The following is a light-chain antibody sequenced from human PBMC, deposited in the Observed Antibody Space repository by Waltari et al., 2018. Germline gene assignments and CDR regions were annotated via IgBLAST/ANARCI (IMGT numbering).Light chain of an antibody. Sequence: QSVLTQPPSASGTPGQRVTISCSGSSSNIGSNTVNWYQQLPGTAPKLLIYSNNQRPSGVPDRFSGYKSGTSASLAISGLQSEDEADYYCAAWDDSLNVHVVFGGGTKLTVL. CDR2: SNN. CDR1: SSNIGSNT. V-gene: IGLV1-44*01. CDR3: AAWDDSLNVHVV. J-gene: IGLJ2*01.